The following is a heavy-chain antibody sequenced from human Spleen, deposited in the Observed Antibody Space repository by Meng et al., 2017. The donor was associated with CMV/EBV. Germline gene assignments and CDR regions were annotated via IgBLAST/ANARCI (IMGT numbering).Heavy chain of an antibody. J-gene: IGHJ4*02. CDR3: ARDADTSGWYRGYSDY. CDR1: GFPFSDSA. CDR2: MSFDEKNK. Sequence: SGFPFSDSAMHWVRQAPGKGLEWVAVMSFDEKNKWCADSVKGRFTISRDNAKNTLYLQINSLRPEDTAVYYCARDADTSGWYRGYSDYWGQGTLVTVSS. D-gene: IGHD6-19*01. V-gene: IGHV3-30*04.